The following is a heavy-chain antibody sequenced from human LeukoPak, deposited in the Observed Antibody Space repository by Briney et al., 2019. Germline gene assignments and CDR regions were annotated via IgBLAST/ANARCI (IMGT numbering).Heavy chain of an antibody. J-gene: IGHJ4*02. CDR3: ARDKFIVGATGGGYFDY. V-gene: IGHV3-66*01. Sequence: PGGSLRLSCAASGFIVSSNYMGWVRQAPGKGLEWVSVIQSGGRTYYADSVKGRFTISRDNSKNTLYLQMNSLRAEDTAVYYCARDKFIVGATGGGYFDYWGQGTLVTVSS. CDR2: IQSGGRT. CDR1: GFIVSSNY. D-gene: IGHD1-26*01.